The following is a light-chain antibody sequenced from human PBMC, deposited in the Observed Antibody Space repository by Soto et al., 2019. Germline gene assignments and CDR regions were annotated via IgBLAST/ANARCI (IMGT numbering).Light chain of an antibody. J-gene: IGKJ4*01. CDR1: QCVSTY. CDR3: QQRSNWPPT. Sequence: IVMTQSPVTLSVSPGERATLSCRASQCVSTYLAWYQQKPGQAPRLLIYDASNRATGIPARFSGSGSGTDFTLTISSLEPEDFAVYYCQQRSNWPPTFGGGTKVDI. CDR2: DAS. V-gene: IGKV3-11*01.